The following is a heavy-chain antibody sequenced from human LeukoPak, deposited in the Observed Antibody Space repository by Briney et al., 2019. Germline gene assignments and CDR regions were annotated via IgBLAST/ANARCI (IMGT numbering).Heavy chain of an antibody. J-gene: IGHJ6*04. CDR1: GYSISSGYY. D-gene: IGHD3-10*01. Sequence: SETLSLTCAVSGYSISSGYYWGWIRQPPGKGLEWIGSIFHSGSTYYNPSLKSRVNMSVDTSKNQISLKLSSVTAADTAVYYCARASGSYGSGSYYYYGMDVWGKGTTITVSS. CDR2: IFHSGST. V-gene: IGHV4-38-2*01. CDR3: ARASGSYGSGSYYYYGMDV.